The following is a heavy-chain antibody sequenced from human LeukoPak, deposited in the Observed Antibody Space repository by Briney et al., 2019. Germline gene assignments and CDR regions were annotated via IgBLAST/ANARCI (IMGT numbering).Heavy chain of an antibody. CDR2: ITASGATT. D-gene: IGHD4-17*01. Sequence: SGGSLRLSCAASGFTFSNYAMNWVRQAPGKGLEWVSTITASGATTYYADSVKGRFTISRDNSQNTLCLQMNSLRAEDTAVYYCARDYADYVGYFFFDYWGQGTLVTVSS. CDR1: GFTFSNYA. V-gene: IGHV3-23*01. J-gene: IGHJ4*02. CDR3: ARDYADYVGYFFFDY.